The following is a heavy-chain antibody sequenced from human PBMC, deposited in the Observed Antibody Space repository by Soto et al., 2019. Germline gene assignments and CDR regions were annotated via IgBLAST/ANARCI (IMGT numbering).Heavy chain of an antibody. CDR1: GGSFSGYY. V-gene: IGHV4-34*01. CDR2: INHSGST. J-gene: IGHJ4*02. D-gene: IGHD4-17*01. CDR3: ARARLLNFDY. Sequence: QVLLQQWGAGLLKPSETLSLTCAVYGGSFSGYYWSWIRQPPGKGLEWIGEINHSGSTNYNPSLKSRGTISVDTSKNQFSLKLSSVTAADTAVYDCARARLLNFDYWCQGTLVTVSS.